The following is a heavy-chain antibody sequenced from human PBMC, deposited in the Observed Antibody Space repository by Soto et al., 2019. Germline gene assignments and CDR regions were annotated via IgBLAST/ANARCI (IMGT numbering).Heavy chain of an antibody. V-gene: IGHV3-23*01. CDR2: ISGSGGST. D-gene: IGHD2-2*01. J-gene: IGHJ6*02. Sequence: EVQLLESGGGLVQPGGSLRLSCAASGFTFSSCAMSWVRQAPGKGLEWVSAISGSGGSTYYADSVKGRFTISRDNSKNTLYLQMNSLRAEDTAVYYCARYCSSTSCYPPGIWYYYYGMDVWGQGTTVTVSS. CDR1: GFTFSSCA. CDR3: ARYCSSTSCYPPGIWYYYYGMDV.